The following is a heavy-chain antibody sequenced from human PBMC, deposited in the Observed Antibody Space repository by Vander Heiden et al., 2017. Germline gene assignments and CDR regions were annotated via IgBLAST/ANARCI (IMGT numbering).Heavy chain of an antibody. CDR2: ILWDKSRI. Sequence: VQVVESGGGLVQPGGCLRLCCEGSCFSFNEHAIHWVRQGPGKGLEWVSGILWDKSRIGCADSEKGVFTISIDNGKNSLYLQLNSLRPEDTALDYCGKNMTPGGLDVWGHGTTVTVSS. CDR3: GKNMTPGGLDV. CDR1: CFSFNEHA. J-gene: IGHJ6*02. D-gene: IGHD3-10*01. V-gene: IGHV3-9*01.